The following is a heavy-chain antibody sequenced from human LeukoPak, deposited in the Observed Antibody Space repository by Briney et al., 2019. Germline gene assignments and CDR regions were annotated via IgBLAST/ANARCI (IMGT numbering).Heavy chain of an antibody. J-gene: IGHJ4*02. CDR1: GGSISSYY. D-gene: IGHD3-22*01. CDR3: ARGRNTMIVVVITPYFDY. Sequence: PSETLSLTCTVSGGSISSYYWSWIRQPPGKGLEWIGYIYYSGSTNYNPSLKSRVTISVDTSKNQFSLKLSSVTAADTAVYYCARGRNTMIVVVITPYFDYWGQGTLVTVSS. CDR2: IYYSGST. V-gene: IGHV4-59*12.